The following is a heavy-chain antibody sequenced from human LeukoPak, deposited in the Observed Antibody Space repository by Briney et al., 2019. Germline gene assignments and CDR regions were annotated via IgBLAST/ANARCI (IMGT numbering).Heavy chain of an antibody. D-gene: IGHD2-15*01. CDR1: GYTFTGYY. CDR3: ASRPDQHLLYYFDY. V-gene: IGHV1-2*02. J-gene: IGHJ4*02. CDR2: INPNSGGT. Sequence: ASVKVSCKASGYTFTGYYMHWVRQAPGQGLEWMGWINPNSGGTKYAQKFQGRVTMTSDASISTAYMELSSVRSDDTAVYYCASRPDQHLLYYFDYWGQGALVTVSS.